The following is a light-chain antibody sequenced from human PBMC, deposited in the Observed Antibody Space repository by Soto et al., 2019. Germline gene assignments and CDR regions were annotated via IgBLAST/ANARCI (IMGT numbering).Light chain of an antibody. Sequence: DIQMTQSPSTLSASVGDRVTITCRASQSISSWLAWYQQKPGKAPKLLIYDASSLESGVPSRFSGSGSGTEFPLTISSLQPDDFATYYCQKYNRYTWTFGQGTKVEIK. CDR3: QKYNRYTWT. CDR2: DAS. V-gene: IGKV1-5*01. CDR1: QSISSW. J-gene: IGKJ1*01.